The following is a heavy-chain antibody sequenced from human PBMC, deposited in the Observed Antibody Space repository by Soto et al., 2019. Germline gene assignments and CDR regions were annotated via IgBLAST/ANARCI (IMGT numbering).Heavy chain of an antibody. CDR3: ARDPGAAAGRGSLWY. CDR2: ISSSSSYI. J-gene: IGHJ4*02. CDR1: GFTLSTYS. D-gene: IGHD6-13*01. Sequence: EVQLVESGGGLVKPGGSLRLSGAASGFTLSTYSMNWFGQAPGKGREWVSSISSSSSYIYYADSVKGRFTISRDNAKNSLYLQMNSLRAEDTAVYYCARDPGAAAGRGSLWYWGQGTLVTVSS. V-gene: IGHV3-21*01.